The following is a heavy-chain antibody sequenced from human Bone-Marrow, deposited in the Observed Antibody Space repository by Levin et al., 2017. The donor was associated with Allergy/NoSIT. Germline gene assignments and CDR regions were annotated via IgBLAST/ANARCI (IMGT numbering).Heavy chain of an antibody. Sequence: GGSLRLSCAASGFTFSSYGMHWVRQAPGKGLEWVAVISYDGSNKYYADSVKGRFTISRDNSKNTLYLQMNSLRAEDTAVYYCAKEAHTGFTPPYYGMDVWGQGTTVTVSS. CDR3: AKEAHTGFTPPYYGMDV. CDR2: ISYDGSNK. J-gene: IGHJ6*02. D-gene: IGHD1-14*01. CDR1: GFTFSSYG. V-gene: IGHV3-30*18.